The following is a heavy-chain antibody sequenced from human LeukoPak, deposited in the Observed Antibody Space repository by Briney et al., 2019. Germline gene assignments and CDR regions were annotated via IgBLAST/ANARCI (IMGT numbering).Heavy chain of an antibody. D-gene: IGHD4-23*01. CDR3: AKDIHGGKSGGDAFDI. V-gene: IGHV3-9*01. Sequence: PGRSLRLSCAASGFTFDDYATHWVRQAPGKGLEWVSGISWNSGTIGYADSVKGRFTISRDNAKNSLYLQMNSLRAEDTALYYCAKDIHGGKSGGDAFDIWGQGTMVTVSS. CDR1: GFTFDDYA. J-gene: IGHJ3*02. CDR2: ISWNSGTI.